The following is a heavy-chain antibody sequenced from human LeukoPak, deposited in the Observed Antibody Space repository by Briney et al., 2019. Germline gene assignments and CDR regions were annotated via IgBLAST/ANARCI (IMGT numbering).Heavy chain of an antibody. CDR3: ARGSSSSWYKYFFDY. D-gene: IGHD6-13*01. V-gene: IGHV1-2*02. Sequence: ASVKVSCEPSGYTLPGYYMHWVRQAPGQGLEWMGWINPGSGGTKYAQKFQGRVTMTRDTSISTAYMELSRLRSDDTAVYYCARGSSSSWYKYFFDYWGQGTPVTVSS. J-gene: IGHJ4*02. CDR2: INPGSGGT. CDR1: GYTLPGYY.